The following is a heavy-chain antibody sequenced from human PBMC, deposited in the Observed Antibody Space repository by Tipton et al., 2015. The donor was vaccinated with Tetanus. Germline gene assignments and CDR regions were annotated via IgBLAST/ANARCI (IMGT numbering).Heavy chain of an antibody. J-gene: IGHJ4*02. CDR2: LYFAGNT. D-gene: IGHD4-11*01. CDR1: GASVTNDLYY. CDR3: AGGKNYRDIDYFAY. Sequence: LRLPCTVSGASVTNDLYYWSWIRQPPGKGLEWLGYLYFAGNTNYSPSLKSRVTMSLDTSRNHFSLQLSSVTAADKAVYYCAGGKNYRDIDYFAYWGQGTLATVSS. V-gene: IGHV4-61*03.